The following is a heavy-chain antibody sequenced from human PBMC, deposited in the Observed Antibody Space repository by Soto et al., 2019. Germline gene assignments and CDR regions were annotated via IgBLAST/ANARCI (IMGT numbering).Heavy chain of an antibody. CDR1: GYTFTNYG. V-gene: IGHV1-18*01. CDR2: IHTHNGHT. Sequence: VASVKVSCKASGYTFTNYGISWVRQAPGQGLEWMGWIHTHNGHTNYAQKFQGRVTLTTDTSTSTAYMELRSLESDDTAMYYCARNYYCDFGGQETQVPVPS. CDR3: ARNYYCDF. J-gene: IGHJ4*02.